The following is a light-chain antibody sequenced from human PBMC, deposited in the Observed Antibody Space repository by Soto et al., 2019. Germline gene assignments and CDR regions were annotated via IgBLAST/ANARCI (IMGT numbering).Light chain of an antibody. CDR1: QSVSNNY. V-gene: IGKV3-20*01. J-gene: IGKJ1*01. CDR2: GAS. Sequence: EIVLTQSPGTLSLSPGERATLSCRASQSVSNNYLAWYQQKPGQAPRLLIYGASGRPTGIPDRFSGSGSGTDFIRTISRLEPEDFVVYYCQQYGSSPRTFGQGTKVEIK. CDR3: QQYGSSPRT.